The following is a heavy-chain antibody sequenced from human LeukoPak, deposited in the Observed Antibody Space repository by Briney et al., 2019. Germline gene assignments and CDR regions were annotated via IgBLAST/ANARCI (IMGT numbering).Heavy chain of an antibody. CDR3: AKDNEGYFDY. CDR1: GFTFSSYW. V-gene: IGHV3-7*03. D-gene: IGHD2-8*01. Sequence: GGSLRLSCAASGFTFSSYWMSWVRQAPGKGLEWVANIKQDGSEKYYVDSVKGRFTISRDNAKNSLYLQMNSLRAEDMALYYCAKDNEGYFDYWGQGTLVTVSS. J-gene: IGHJ4*02. CDR2: IKQDGSEK.